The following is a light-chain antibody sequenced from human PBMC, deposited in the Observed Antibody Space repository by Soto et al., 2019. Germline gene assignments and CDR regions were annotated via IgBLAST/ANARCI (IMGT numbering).Light chain of an antibody. V-gene: IGKV1-39*01. CDR3: QQSHGIPYT. Sequence: DLQMTQSPSSLSASVGDRVTITCRASQTISTYLNWYQQEPGKAPKLLIYAASSLQSGVPSRFSGSGSGTDSTLTISSLQPEDFAAYYCQQSHGIPYTFGQGTKLEIK. CDR1: QTISTY. CDR2: AAS. J-gene: IGKJ2*01.